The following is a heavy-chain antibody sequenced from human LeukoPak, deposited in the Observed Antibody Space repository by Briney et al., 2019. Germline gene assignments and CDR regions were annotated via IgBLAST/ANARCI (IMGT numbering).Heavy chain of an antibody. J-gene: IGHJ6*03. CDR3: ARETSQKGAHYMDV. V-gene: IGHV4-59*01. CDR1: GGSISSYY. CDR2: IYYSGST. D-gene: IGHD3-16*01. Sequence: SETLSLTCTVSGGSISSYYWSWIRQPPGKGLEWIGYIYYSGSTNYKSSLKSRVTISVDTSKNQFSLKLSSVTAADTAVYYCARETSQKGAHYMDVWGKGTAVTVSS.